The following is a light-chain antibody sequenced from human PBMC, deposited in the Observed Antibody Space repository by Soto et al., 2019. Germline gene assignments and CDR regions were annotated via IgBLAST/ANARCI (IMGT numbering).Light chain of an antibody. V-gene: IGLV1-40*01. Sequence: QSMVTQPPSASGALGQRVTISCTGSSSNIGAGYDVHWYQQFPGSAPRLLLFSNNNRPSGVPDRFSGSKSGTSASLNIRGLQADAEADRYCQSFATRLNSPVFGGGTKLA. J-gene: IGLJ2*01. CDR2: SNN. CDR1: SSNIGAGYD. CDR3: QSFATRLNSPV.